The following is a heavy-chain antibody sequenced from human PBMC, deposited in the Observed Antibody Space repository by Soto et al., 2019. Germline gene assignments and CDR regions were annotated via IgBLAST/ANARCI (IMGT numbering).Heavy chain of an antibody. V-gene: IGHV1-69*12. D-gene: IGHD5-18*01. Sequence: QVQLVQSGAAVKKPESSVKVSCKAPGGTFSTYAISWVRQAPGQGLEWMGGIIPMFGTANYAQRFQDIVTITADESTNTAYMELSSLRSEDTAVYFCASGIQLWLRRINNGYSGWGQGTLVTVSS. J-gene: IGHJ4*02. CDR3: ASGIQLWLRRINNGYSG. CDR2: IIPMFGTA. CDR1: GGTFSTYA.